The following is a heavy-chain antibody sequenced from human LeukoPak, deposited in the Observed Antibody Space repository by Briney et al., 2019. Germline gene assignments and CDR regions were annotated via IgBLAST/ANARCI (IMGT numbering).Heavy chain of an antibody. D-gene: IGHD3-22*01. CDR1: GFTFSNAW. Sequence: HPGGSLRLSCAASGFTFSNAWMSWVRQAPGKGLEWVSAISGSGGSTYYADSVKGRFTISRDNSKNTLYLQMNSLRAEDTAVYYCAKGVDSSGYLDAFDIWGQGTMVTVSS. V-gene: IGHV3-23*01. J-gene: IGHJ3*02. CDR3: AKGVDSSGYLDAFDI. CDR2: ISGSGGST.